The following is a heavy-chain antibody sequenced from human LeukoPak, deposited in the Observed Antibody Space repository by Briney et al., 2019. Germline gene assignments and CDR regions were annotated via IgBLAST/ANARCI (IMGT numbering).Heavy chain of an antibody. CDR1: GGSFSGYY. V-gene: IGHV4-34*01. CDR3: ARGQTILTLTYYYYYGMDV. D-gene: IGHD2/OR15-2a*01. CDR2: INHSGST. J-gene: IGHJ6*02. Sequence: NPSETLSLTCAVYGGSFSGYYWSWIRQPPGKGLEWIGEINHSGSTNYNPSLKSRVTISVDTSKNQFSLKLSSVTAADTAVYYCARGQTILTLTYYYYYGMDVWGQGTTVTVSS.